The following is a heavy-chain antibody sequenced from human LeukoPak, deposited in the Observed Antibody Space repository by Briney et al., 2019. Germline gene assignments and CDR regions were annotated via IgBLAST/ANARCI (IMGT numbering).Heavy chain of an antibody. J-gene: IGHJ3*02. CDR1: GGSFSGYY. V-gene: IGHV4-34*01. D-gene: IGHD3-22*01. Sequence: PSETLSLTCAVYGGSFSGYYRSWIRQPPGKGLEWIGEINHSGSTNYNPSLKSRVTISVDTSKNQFSLKLRSVTAAATAVYYCARGLSGYYPDAAFDIWGQGTMVTVSS. CDR3: ARGLSGYYPDAAFDI. CDR2: INHSGST.